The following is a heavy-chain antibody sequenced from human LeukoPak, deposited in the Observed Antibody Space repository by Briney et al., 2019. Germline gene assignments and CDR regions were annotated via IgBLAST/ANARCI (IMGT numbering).Heavy chain of an antibody. D-gene: IGHD3-22*01. Sequence: GGSLRLSCAASGFTFSNAWMSWVRQAPGKGLEWVGRIKSKTDGGTTDYAAPVKGRFTISRDDSKNTLYLQMNSLKTEDTAVYYCTTVGAITMIVVASDYWGQGTLVTVSS. CDR1: GFTFSNAW. CDR2: IKSKTDGGTT. J-gene: IGHJ4*02. V-gene: IGHV3-15*01. CDR3: TTVGAITMIVVASDY.